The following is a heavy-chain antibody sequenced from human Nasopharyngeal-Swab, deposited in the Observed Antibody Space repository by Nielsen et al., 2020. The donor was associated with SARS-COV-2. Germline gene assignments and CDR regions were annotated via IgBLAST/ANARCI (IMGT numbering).Heavy chain of an antibody. D-gene: IGHD6-13*01. J-gene: IGHJ6*02. CDR2: IKQDGRET. CDR3: ARDLGYVSPGGYFYYQGMDV. V-gene: IGHV3-7*01. CDR1: GFTFSTYW. Sequence: EGSLRLSCAASGFTFSTYWMSWVRQAPGNGLEWVANIKQDGRETYYVGSVRGRFTISRDNADNSLYLQMNSLRAEDTALYYCARDLGYVSPGGYFYYQGMDVWGPGTTVTVSS.